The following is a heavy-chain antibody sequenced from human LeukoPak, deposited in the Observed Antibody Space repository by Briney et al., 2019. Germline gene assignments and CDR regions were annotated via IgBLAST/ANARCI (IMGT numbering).Heavy chain of an antibody. CDR3: AKDYYDSSGYFDY. CDR1: GGSISSYY. V-gene: IGHV4-59*01. CDR2: IYYIGTT. D-gene: IGHD3-22*01. Sequence: SETLSLTCSVSGGSISSYYWSWIRQPPGKGLEWIGYIYYIGTTNYNPSLKSRVTISVDTSKNQFSLKLSSVTAEDTAVYYCAKDYYDSSGYFDYWGQGTLVTVSS. J-gene: IGHJ4*02.